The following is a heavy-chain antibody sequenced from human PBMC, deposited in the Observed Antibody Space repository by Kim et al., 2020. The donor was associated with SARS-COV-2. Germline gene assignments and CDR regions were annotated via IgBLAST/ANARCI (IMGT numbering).Heavy chain of an antibody. CDR2: NN. Sequence: NNDYNPDLKSRVTISVDTSKNQFSLKLSSVTAADTAVYYCARKRGSAFDIWGQGTMVTVSS. V-gene: IGHV4-31*02. CDR3: ARKRGSAFDI. D-gene: IGHD3-10*01. J-gene: IGHJ3*02.